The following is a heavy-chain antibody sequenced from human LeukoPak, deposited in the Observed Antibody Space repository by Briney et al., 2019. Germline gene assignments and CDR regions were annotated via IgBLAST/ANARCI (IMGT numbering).Heavy chain of an antibody. V-gene: IGHV3-48*03. D-gene: IGHD4-17*01. J-gene: IGHJ4*02. CDR2: ISSSGSTT. CDR1: GFTFSSYE. CDR3: ASVKPDGDYPYYFDY. Sequence: PGGSLRLSCAASGFTFSSYEMNWVRQAPGKGLEWVSYISSSGSTTYYADSVKGRFTISRDNAKNSLYLQMNSLRAEDTAVYYCASVKPDGDYPYYFDYWGQGTLVTVSS.